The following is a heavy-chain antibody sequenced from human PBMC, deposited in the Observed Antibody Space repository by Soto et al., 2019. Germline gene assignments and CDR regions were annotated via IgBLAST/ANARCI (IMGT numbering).Heavy chain of an antibody. V-gene: IGHV3-30-3*01. CDR3: AKDGYFGSYYLDS. Sequence: PGRWLSLSCAASGFHFSRYAIHGVRQAPGKGLEWVTVMSYDGNQKHYAGSVKGRFTVSREDSENTVFLQMTSLRPEDTATYYWAKDGYFGSYYLDSWGQGTLVTVSS. J-gene: IGHJ4*02. CDR2: MSYDGNQK. CDR1: GFHFSRYA. D-gene: IGHD3-9*01.